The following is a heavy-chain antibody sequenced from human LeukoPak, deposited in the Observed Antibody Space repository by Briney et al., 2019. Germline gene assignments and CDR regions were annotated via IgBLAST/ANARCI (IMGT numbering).Heavy chain of an antibody. J-gene: IGHJ4*02. CDR1: GFTFSDYY. V-gene: IGHV3-11*01. CDR2: ISSSGNTI. D-gene: IGHD6-13*01. CDR3: ARPKYSSSWQIFDY. Sequence: GGSLRLSCAASGFTFSDYYMSWIRQAPGKGLEWVSYISSSGNTIYYADSVKGRFTISRDNAKNSLYLQMNSLRAEDTAVYYCARPKYSSSWQIFDYWGQGTLVTASS.